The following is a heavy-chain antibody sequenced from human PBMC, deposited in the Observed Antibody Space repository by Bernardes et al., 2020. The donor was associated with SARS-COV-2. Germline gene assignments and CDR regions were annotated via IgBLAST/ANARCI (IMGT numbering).Heavy chain of an antibody. D-gene: IGHD7-27*01. CDR1: GFTFSSYN. CDR3: ARDPNWGSAH. Sequence: GGSLRLSCAASGFTFSSYNINWVRQAPGKGLEWVSYISFDSSIKYYADSVKGRFTISRDNSKNTVFLQMNTLSAEDTAIYYCARDPNWGSAHWGQGTQVTVSS. J-gene: IGHJ5*02. CDR2: ISFDSSIK. V-gene: IGHV3-48*01.